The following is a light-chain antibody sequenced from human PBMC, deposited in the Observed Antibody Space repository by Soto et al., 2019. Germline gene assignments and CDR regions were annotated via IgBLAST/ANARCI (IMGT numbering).Light chain of an antibody. CDR3: HQRSNWPPLT. CDR1: QSVSSY. CDR2: DAS. V-gene: IGKV3-11*01. J-gene: IGKJ4*01. Sequence: EIVLTQSPATLSLSPGERATLSCRGSQSVSSYLAWYQQRPGQAPRLLIYDASRRATGIPSRFSASGSGTDFTLTISSLEPEESAVYCCHQRSNWPPLTFVGGTKADI.